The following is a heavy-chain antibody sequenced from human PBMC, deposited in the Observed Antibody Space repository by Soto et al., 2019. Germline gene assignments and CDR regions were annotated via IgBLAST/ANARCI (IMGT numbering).Heavy chain of an antibody. V-gene: IGHV3-30*18. CDR2: ISYDGSNK. J-gene: IGHJ6*02. D-gene: IGHD6-13*01. Sequence: PGGSLRLSCAASGFTFSSYGMHWVRQAPGKGLEWVAVISYDGSNKYYADSVKGRFTISRDNSKNTLYLQMNSLRAEDTAVYYCAKRQQLGGYYYGMDVWGQGTTVTVSS. CDR1: GFTFSSYG. CDR3: AKRQQLGGYYYGMDV.